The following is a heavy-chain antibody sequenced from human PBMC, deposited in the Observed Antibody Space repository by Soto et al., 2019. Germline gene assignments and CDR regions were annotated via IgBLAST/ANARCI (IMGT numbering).Heavy chain of an antibody. CDR2: IKSKTDGETT. CDR3: TTGMDAVPNTHFYYMDV. V-gene: IGHV3-15*05. J-gene: IGHJ6*03. D-gene: IGHD6-19*01. CDR1: GFTFNNAW. Sequence: GGSLRLSCAASGFTFNNAWMSWVRQAPGKGLEWVGRIKSKTDGETTDYAAPVKGRFTISRDDSEKTLYLQMNSLKTEDTAVYYCTTGMDAVPNTHFYYMDVWGKGTTVTVSS.